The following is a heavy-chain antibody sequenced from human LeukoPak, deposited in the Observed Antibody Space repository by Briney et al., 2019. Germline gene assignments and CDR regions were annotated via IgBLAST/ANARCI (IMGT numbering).Heavy chain of an antibody. CDR2: ISSSSSYI. CDR1: GFTFSSYS. CDR3: ARDSSSGSYYGY. D-gene: IGHD1-26*01. Sequence: GRSLRLSCAASGFTFSSYSMNWVRPAPGKGLEWVSSISSSSSYIYYADSVKGRFTISRDNAKNSLYLQMNSLRAEDTAVYYCARDSSSGSYYGYWGQGTLITVSS. V-gene: IGHV3-21*01. J-gene: IGHJ4*02.